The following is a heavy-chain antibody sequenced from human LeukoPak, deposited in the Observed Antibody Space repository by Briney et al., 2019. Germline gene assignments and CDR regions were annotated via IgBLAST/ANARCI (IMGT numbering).Heavy chain of an antibody. CDR2: IIPIFGTA. J-gene: IGHJ4*02. Sequence: ASVKVSCKASGGTFSSYAISWVRQAPGQGLEWMGGIIPIFGTANYAQKFQGRVTITTDESTSTAYMELSSLRSEGTAVYYCARVRVLRYFDWLAPFDYWGQGTLVTVSS. D-gene: IGHD3-9*01. CDR1: GGTFSSYA. V-gene: IGHV1-69*05. CDR3: ARVRVLRYFDWLAPFDY.